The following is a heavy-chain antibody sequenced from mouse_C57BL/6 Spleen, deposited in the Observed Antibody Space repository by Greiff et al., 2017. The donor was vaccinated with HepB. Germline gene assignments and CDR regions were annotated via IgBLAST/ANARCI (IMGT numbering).Heavy chain of an antibody. V-gene: IGHV5-17*01. J-gene: IGHJ4*01. CDR2: ISSGSSTI. CDR3: ARRYDSYYYAMDY. Sequence: EVMLVESGGGLVKPGGSLKLSCAASGFTFSDYGMHWVRQAPVKGLEWVAYISSGSSTIYYADTVKGRFTISRDNAKNTLFLQMTSLRSEDTAMYYCARRYDSYYYAMDYWGQGTSVTVSS. CDR1: GFTFSDYG. D-gene: IGHD2-4*01.